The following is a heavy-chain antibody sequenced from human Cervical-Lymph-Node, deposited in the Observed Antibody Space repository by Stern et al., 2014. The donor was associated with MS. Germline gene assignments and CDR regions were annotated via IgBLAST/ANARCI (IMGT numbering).Heavy chain of an antibody. Sequence: VQLVESGGGLVKPGGSLRLSCAGSGFNFGDYYMGWIPQAPGKGLEWDSFISPGGSETYYAASVQGRFTTSRDKAKNSLYLQMNSVRAEDTAVYYCARAISVVTLFDYWGQGTLVTVSS. D-gene: IGHD4-23*01. CDR1: GFNFGDYY. J-gene: IGHJ4*02. CDR3: ARAISVVTLFDY. V-gene: IGHV3-11*01. CDR2: ISPGGSET.